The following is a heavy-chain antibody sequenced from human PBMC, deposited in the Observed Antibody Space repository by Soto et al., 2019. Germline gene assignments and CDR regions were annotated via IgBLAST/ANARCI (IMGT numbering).Heavy chain of an antibody. Sequence: QVQLVESGGGVVQPGRSLRLSCAASGFTFSSYAMHWVRQAPGKGLEWVAVISYDGSNKYYADSVRGRFTISRDNSKNTLYLQMNSLRAEDTAVYYCARRLVPTQTHAPLDYWGQGTLVTVSS. J-gene: IGHJ4*02. V-gene: IGHV3-30-3*01. CDR1: GFTFSSYA. CDR3: ARRLVPTQTHAPLDY. CDR2: ISYDGSNK. D-gene: IGHD2-2*01.